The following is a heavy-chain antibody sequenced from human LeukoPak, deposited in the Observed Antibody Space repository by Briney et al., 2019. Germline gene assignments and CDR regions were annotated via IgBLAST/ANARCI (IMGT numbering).Heavy chain of an antibody. CDR3: ARVKWELLRGLSWFDP. J-gene: IGHJ5*02. D-gene: IGHD1-26*01. CDR2: IIPIFGTA. V-gene: IGHV1-69*13. CDR1: GGTFSSYA. Sequence: SVKVSCKASGGTFSSYAISWVRQAPGQGLEWMGGIIPIFGTANYAQKFQGRVTITADESTSTAYMELSSLRSEDTAVYYCARVKWELLRGLSWFDPWGQGTLVTVSS.